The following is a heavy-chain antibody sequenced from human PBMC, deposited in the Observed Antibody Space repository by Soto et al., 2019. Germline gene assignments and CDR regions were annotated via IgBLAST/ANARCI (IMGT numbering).Heavy chain of an antibody. CDR1: GFTVIRDY. V-gene: IGHV3-53*02. CDR2: IYSGGTT. CDR3: ARSTEWNAFDL. D-gene: IGHD3-3*01. Sequence: EEQLVETGGGLIQPGGSLRLSCAVSGFTVIRDYMNWVRQAPGKGLEWVSVIYSGGTTNHADSVKGRFTISRDNSGNTLFLQMNSLRAEDTAMYYCARSTEWNAFDLWGQGTMVTVSS. J-gene: IGHJ3*01.